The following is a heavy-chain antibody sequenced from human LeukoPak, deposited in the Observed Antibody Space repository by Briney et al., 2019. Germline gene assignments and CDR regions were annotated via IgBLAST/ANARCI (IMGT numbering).Heavy chain of an antibody. CDR1: GFTVSSNY. D-gene: IGHD6-13*01. CDR3: GGFGYEAAVDL. Sequence: GGSLRLSCAASGFTVSSNYMSWVRQAPGKGLEWVANIKPDGSETYYVDSVKGRFTISRDNTKNLLYLQMNSLRGEDAAVYYCGGFGYEAAVDLWGQGTLVTVSS. J-gene: IGHJ4*02. CDR2: IKPDGSET. V-gene: IGHV3-7*01.